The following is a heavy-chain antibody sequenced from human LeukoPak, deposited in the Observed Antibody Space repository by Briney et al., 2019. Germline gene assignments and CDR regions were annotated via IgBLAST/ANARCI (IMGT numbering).Heavy chain of an antibody. CDR3: AADVGSGSYYDF. V-gene: IGHV3-74*01. D-gene: IGHD1-26*01. CDR2: INSDGSST. Sequence: GGFLRLSCAASGVTFSSYRMHWVRQAPGKGLVWVSRINSDGSSTSYADSVKGRFTISRDNAKNTLFLQMNSLRAEDTAVYYCAADVGSGSYYDFWGQGALVTVSS. CDR1: GVTFSSYR. J-gene: IGHJ4*02.